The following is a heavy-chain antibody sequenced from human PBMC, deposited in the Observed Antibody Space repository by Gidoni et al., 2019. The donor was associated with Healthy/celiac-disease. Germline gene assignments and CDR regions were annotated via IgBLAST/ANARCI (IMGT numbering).Heavy chain of an antibody. CDR2: ILYDGSNK. Sequence: QVQLVESGGGVVQPGRSLRLSCAASGFTFSSYGMHWVRQAPGKGLECVSVILYDGSNKYYADSVKGRFTISRDNSKNTLYLQMNSLRAEETAVYYCARVRVDRIYYYYGMDVWGQGTTVTVSS. CDR1: GFTFSSYG. V-gene: IGHV3-33*01. D-gene: IGHD2-15*01. J-gene: IGHJ6*02. CDR3: ARVRVDRIYYYYGMDV.